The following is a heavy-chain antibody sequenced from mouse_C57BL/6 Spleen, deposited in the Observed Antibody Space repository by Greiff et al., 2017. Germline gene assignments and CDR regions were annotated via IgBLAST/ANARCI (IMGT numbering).Heavy chain of an antibody. Sequence: VQLQQSGPELVKPGASVKIPCKASGYTFTDYNMDWVKQSHGKSLEWIGDINPNNGGTNYNQKFKGKATLTVDKSTSTADMEISSLTSDDTAVYYCARDGYEGPYYYWGQGTTLTVSS. CDR2: INPNNGGT. V-gene: IGHV1-18*01. D-gene: IGHD2-3*01. CDR1: GYTFTDYN. J-gene: IGHJ2*01. CDR3: ARDGYEGPYYY.